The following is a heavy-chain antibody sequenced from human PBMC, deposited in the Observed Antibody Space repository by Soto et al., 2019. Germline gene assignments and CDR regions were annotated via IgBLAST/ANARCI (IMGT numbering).Heavy chain of an antibody. CDR2: ISGSGGST. V-gene: IGHV3-23*01. J-gene: IGHJ3*02. CDR1: GFTFSSYA. CDR3: AKANYDSSGYPHAFDM. D-gene: IGHD3-22*01. Sequence: EVQLLESGGGLVQPGGSLRLSCVASGFTFSSYAMRWVRQAPGKGLEWVSLISGSGGSTHYADSVKGRFTTSRDNSKNTRYVQMNSLRADDTAVYYCAKANYDSSGYPHAFDMWGQGTMVTVSS.